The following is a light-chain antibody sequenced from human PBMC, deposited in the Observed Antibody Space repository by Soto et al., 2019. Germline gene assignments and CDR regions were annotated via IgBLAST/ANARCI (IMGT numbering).Light chain of an antibody. CDR1: QTVSSS. J-gene: IGKJ5*01. CDR2: EAS. V-gene: IGKV3-11*01. Sequence: EIVLTQSPATLSLSPVERATLSCRASQTVSSSLAWYQQKPGQAPRLLIYEASNRATGIPARFSGSGSGADFTLTISRLEPEDFAVYYCQQYGSSITFGQGTRLEI. CDR3: QQYGSSIT.